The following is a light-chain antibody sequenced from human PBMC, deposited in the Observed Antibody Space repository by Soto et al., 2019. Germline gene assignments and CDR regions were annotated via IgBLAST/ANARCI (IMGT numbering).Light chain of an antibody. Sequence: DIKMTQSPSSLSTSVGDRVTITCRASQSISSYLNWYQQQPGKAPKLLIYAASSLQSGVPSRFSGSGSGTDFTLTISSRQPEDFATYYCQQSYSTSAWTFGQGTKVEIK. J-gene: IGKJ1*01. V-gene: IGKV1-39*01. CDR2: AAS. CDR3: QQSYSTSAWT. CDR1: QSISSY.